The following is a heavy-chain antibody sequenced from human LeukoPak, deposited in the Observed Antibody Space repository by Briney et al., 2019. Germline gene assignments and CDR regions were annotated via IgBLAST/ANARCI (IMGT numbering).Heavy chain of an antibody. Sequence: GGSLRLSCAASGFTFSSYWMSWVRQAPGKGLEWVANIKQDGSEKYYVDSVKGRFTISRDNAKNSLYLQMNSLRAEDTAVYYCARDSSGSYYVFDYWGHGTLVTVSS. CDR1: GFTFSSYW. CDR2: IKQDGSEK. V-gene: IGHV3-7*01. D-gene: IGHD1-26*01. J-gene: IGHJ4*01. CDR3: ARDSSGSYYVFDY.